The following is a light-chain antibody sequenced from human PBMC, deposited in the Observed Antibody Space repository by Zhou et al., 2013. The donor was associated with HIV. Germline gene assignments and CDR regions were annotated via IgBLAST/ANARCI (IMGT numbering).Light chain of an antibody. V-gene: IGKV3-20*01. J-gene: IGKJ4*01. Sequence: EIVLTQSPGTLSLSPGERATLSCRSSQSLSNTYLAWYQQKPGQPPRLLIYATSNRATGIPDRFSGSGSGTDFTLTISRLEPEDFAVYYCQQYGSSPLTFGGGTKVEIK. CDR3: QQYGSSPLT. CDR1: QSLSNTY. CDR2: ATS.